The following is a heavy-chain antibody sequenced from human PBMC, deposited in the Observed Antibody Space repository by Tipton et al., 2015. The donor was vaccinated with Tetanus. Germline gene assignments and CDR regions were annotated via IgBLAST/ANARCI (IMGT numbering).Heavy chain of an antibody. J-gene: IGHJ3*01. D-gene: IGHD2-2*01. V-gene: IGHV4-59*01. CDR1: GGSMSTYY. CDR2: VYYTGST. CDR3: ARRSYCSSSGCFDAFDL. Sequence: GLVKPSETLSPTCTVSGGSMSTYYWSWIRQPPGKGLEWIGYVYYTGSTDYNPSLKSRVTISVDTSKSQFSLRLTSVTAADTAVYYCARRSYCSSSGCFDAFDLWGQGTMVTVSS.